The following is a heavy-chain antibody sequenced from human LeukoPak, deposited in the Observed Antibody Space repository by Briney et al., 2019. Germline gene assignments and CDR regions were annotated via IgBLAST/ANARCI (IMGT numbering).Heavy chain of an antibody. D-gene: IGHD6-13*01. CDR1: GYTLTELS. CDR3: ATEGIAARELQN. V-gene: IGHV1-24*01. J-gene: IGHJ4*02. Sequence: ASVKVSCKVSGYTLTELSMHWVRQAPGKGLEWMGGFDPEDGETIYAQKFQGRVTMTEDTSTDTAYMELSSLRSEDTAVYYCATEGIAARELQNWGQGTLVTVSS. CDR2: FDPEDGET.